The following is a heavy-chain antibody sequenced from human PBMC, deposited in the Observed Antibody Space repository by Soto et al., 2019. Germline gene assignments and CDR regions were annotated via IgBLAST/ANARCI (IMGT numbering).Heavy chain of an antibody. V-gene: IGHV4-30-4*01. CDR3: ASRYCSGGSCSYYYYGMDV. CDR2: IYYSGST. J-gene: IGHJ6*02. CDR1: GGSISSGDYY. Sequence: QVQLQESGPGLVKPSQTLSLTCTVSGGSISSGDYYWSWIRQPPGKGLEWIGYIYYSGSTYYNPSLTSRVTISVDTSKNQFSLKLSSVTAADTAVYYCASRYCSGGSCSYYYYGMDVWGQGTTVTVSS. D-gene: IGHD2-15*01.